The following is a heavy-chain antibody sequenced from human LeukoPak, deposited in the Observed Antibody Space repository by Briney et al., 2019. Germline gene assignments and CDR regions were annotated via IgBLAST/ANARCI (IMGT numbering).Heavy chain of an antibody. CDR1: GFTFSTHG. V-gene: IGHV3-30*18. D-gene: IGHD4-23*01. Sequence: AGGSLRLSCAASGFTFSTHGMHWVRQAPGKGLEWVAVISYGGSNKYYADSVKGRFTISRDNSKNTLYPQMNSLRPEDTAVYYCAKSSSGGNSPPYYYYGVDVWGQGTTVIVSS. CDR2: ISYGGSNK. J-gene: IGHJ6*02. CDR3: AKSSSGGNSPPYYYYGVDV.